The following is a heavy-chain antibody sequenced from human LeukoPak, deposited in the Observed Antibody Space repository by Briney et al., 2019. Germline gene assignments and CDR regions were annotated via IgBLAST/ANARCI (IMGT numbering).Heavy chain of an antibody. CDR1: GYTFTSYY. Sequence: ASVTVSCKASGYTFTSYYMHWVRQAPGQGLEWMGLINPSGGSTSYAQKFQGRVTMTRDTSTSTVYMELSSLRSEDTAVYYCARDRRGCSSTSCYDEYFQHWGQGTLVTVSS. V-gene: IGHV1-46*01. CDR2: INPSGGST. CDR3: ARDRRGCSSTSCYDEYFQH. D-gene: IGHD2-2*01. J-gene: IGHJ1*01.